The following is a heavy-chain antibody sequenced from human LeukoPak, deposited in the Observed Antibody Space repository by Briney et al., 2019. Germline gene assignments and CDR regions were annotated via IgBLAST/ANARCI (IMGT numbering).Heavy chain of an antibody. CDR3: ARGGFTGTSCLYFDY. CDR2: ISSDESST. CDR1: GFTFSNYW. V-gene: IGHV3-74*01. D-gene: IGHD2-2*01. J-gene: IGHJ4*02. Sequence: PGGSLRLSCAASGFTFSNYWMHWVRQAPGKGLVWVSRISSDESSTTYADSVKGRFTISRDNAKNTLYLKMNTLRAEDTAIYFCARGGFTGTSCLYFDYWGQGTLVTVSS.